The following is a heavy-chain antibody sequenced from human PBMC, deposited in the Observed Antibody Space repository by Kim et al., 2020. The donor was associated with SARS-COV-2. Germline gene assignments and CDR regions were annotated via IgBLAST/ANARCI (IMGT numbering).Heavy chain of an antibody. Sequence: GGSLRLSCAASGFTFSSYGMHWVRQAPGKGLEWVAVIWYDGSNKYYADSVKGRFTISRDNSKNTLYLQMNSLRAEDTAVYYCAKDLYPYYYDSSGSPNWFDPWGQGTLVTVSS. CDR2: IWYDGSNK. D-gene: IGHD3-22*01. V-gene: IGHV3-33*06. CDR3: AKDLYPYYYDSSGSPNWFDP. J-gene: IGHJ5*02. CDR1: GFTFSSYG.